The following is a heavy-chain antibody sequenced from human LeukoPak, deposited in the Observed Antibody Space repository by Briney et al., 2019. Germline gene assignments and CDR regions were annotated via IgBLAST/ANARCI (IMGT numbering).Heavy chain of an antibody. CDR3: AGETYGNFDY. CDR1: GFTFSSYA. J-gene: IGHJ4*02. V-gene: IGHV3-30-3*01. CDR2: ISYDGSNK. D-gene: IGHD4-17*01. Sequence: GGSLRLSCAASGFTFSSYAMHWARQAPGKGLEWVAVISYDGSNKYYADSVKGRFTISRDNSKNTLYLQMNSLRAEDTAVYYCAGETYGNFDYWGQGTLVTVSS.